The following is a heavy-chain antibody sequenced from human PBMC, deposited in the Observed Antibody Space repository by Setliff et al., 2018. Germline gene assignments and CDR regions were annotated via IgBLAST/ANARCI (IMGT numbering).Heavy chain of an antibody. V-gene: IGHV4-39*01. CDR1: GASISSSRDY. CDR2: IYYSGST. D-gene: IGHD3-22*01. J-gene: IGHJ4*02. Sequence: KPSETLSLTCTVSGASISSSRDYWGWIRQPPGKGLEWIGSIYYSGSTYYNPSLKSRVTISVDTSKNQFSLKLGSVTAADTAVFYCARLSGYYFDYWGQGTLVTVSS. CDR3: ARLSGYYFDY.